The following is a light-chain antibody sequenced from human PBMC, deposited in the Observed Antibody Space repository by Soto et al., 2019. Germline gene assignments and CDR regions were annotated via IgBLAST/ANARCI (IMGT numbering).Light chain of an antibody. J-gene: IGLJ2*01. CDR1: SRNIGSYNL. CDR2: EGT. V-gene: IGLV2-23*01. Sequence: QSALTQPASVSGSPGQSITISCIGTSRNIGSYNLVSWYQQHPGRAPKLMIYEGTKRPSGVSNRFSGSKSCNTASLTISGLPAEDEADYYCCSYAGSSTPVLFGGGTKLTVL. CDR3: CSYAGSSTPVL.